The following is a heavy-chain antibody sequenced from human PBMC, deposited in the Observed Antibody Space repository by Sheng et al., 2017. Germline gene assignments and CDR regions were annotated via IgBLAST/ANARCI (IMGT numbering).Heavy chain of an antibody. J-gene: IGHJ3*02. CDR1: GYTFTSYG. V-gene: IGHV1-18*01. D-gene: IGHD2-21*01. CDR3: ARRQFVVVIADPGAFDI. Sequence: QVQLVQSGAEVKKPGASVKVSCKASGYTFTSYGISWVRQAPGQGLEWMGWISAYNGNTNYAQKLQGRVTMTTDTSTSTAYMELRSLRSDDTAVYYCARRQFVVVIADPGAFDIWGQGTMVTVSS. CDR2: ISAYNGNT.